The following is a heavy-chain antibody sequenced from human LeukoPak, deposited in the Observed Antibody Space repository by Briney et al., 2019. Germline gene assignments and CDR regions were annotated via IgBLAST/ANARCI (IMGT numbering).Heavy chain of an antibody. Sequence: GGSLRLSCAASGFTFSSYGMHWVRQAPGKGLEWVSSISSSSSYIYYADSVKGRFTISRDNVKNSLYLQMNSLRAEDTAVYYCARKADYDFWSGPIYDYWGQGTLVTVSS. V-gene: IGHV3-21*01. J-gene: IGHJ4*02. CDR3: ARKADYDFWSGPIYDY. CDR1: GFTFSSYG. D-gene: IGHD3-3*01. CDR2: ISSSSSYI.